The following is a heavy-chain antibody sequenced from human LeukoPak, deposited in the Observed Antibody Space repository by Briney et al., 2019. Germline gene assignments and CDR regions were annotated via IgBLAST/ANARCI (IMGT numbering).Heavy chain of an antibody. V-gene: IGHV1-2*02. D-gene: IGHD6-19*01. CDR3: AREWLIVVTGTGHLDY. J-gene: IGHJ4*02. Sequence: ASVKVSCKASGYSFSGFYMHWVRQAPGQGLEWMGWIIPNTGGTNYAQKFQGRVTMTRDTTISTAYMELSSLRSDDTAVYDCAREWLIVVTGTGHLDYWGQGTLVTVSS. CDR1: GYSFSGFY. CDR2: IIPNTGGT.